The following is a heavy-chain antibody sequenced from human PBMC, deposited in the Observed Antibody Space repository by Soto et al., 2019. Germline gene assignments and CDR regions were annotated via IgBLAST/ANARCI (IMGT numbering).Heavy chain of an antibody. CDR1: GGSISSYD. Sequence: SESLSLTCTVSGGSISSYDGSWIRQPPGKGLEWIGNIYYSGSTNYNPSLKSRVTISLDTSKNQFSLKLNSVTAADSAVYFCARLEGLATISYYFDFWGQGALVTVSS. V-gene: IGHV4-59*08. CDR3: ARLEGLATISYYFDF. CDR2: IYYSGST. D-gene: IGHD3-9*01. J-gene: IGHJ4*02.